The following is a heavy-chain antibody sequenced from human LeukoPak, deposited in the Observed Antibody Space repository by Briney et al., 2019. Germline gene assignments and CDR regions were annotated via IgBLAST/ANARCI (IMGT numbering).Heavy chain of an antibody. V-gene: IGHV4-39*07. J-gene: IGHJ4*02. CDR3: ARSGDVVAVAGTFDY. Sequence: PSETLSLTCTVSGGSISSSSYYWGWIRQPPGKGLEWIGSIYYSGSTYYNPSLKSRVTISVDTSKNQFSLKLSSVTAADTAVYYCARSGDVVAVAGTFDYWGQGTLVTVSS. CDR2: IYYSGST. CDR1: GGSISSSSYY. D-gene: IGHD6-19*01.